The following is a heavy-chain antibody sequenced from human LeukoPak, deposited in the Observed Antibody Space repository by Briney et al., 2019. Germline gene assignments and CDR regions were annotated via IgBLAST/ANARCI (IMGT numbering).Heavy chain of an antibody. CDR1: GGTFISYA. V-gene: IGHV1-69*13. Sequence: SVKVSCKASGGTFISYAISWVRQAPGQGLEWRGGIIPIFGTANYAQKFQGRVTITAEESTSTAYMELSSLRSEDTAVYYCARTAGVAVALSLGYWGQGTLVTVSS. J-gene: IGHJ4*02. CDR2: IIPIFGTA. D-gene: IGHD6-19*01. CDR3: ARTAGVAVALSLGY.